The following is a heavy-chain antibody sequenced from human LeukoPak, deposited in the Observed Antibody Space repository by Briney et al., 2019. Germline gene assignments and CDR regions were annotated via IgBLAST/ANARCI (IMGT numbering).Heavy chain of an antibody. Sequence: PGGSLRLSCAASGFMFNSYAMHWVRQAPGKGLEWVALISYDGSNKYYADSVKGRFTISRDNSKNTLYLQMNSLRAEDTAVYYCAKDFRGIVVVPAAILDYWGQGTLVTVSS. CDR3: AKDFRGIVVVPAAILDY. D-gene: IGHD2-2*02. CDR2: ISYDGSNK. J-gene: IGHJ4*02. CDR1: GFMFNSYA. V-gene: IGHV3-30-3*01.